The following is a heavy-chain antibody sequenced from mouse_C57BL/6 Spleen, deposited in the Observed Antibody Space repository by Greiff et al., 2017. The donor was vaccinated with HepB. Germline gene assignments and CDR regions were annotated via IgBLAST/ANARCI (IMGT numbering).Heavy chain of an antibody. V-gene: IGHV14-3*01. CDR1: GFNIKNTY. CDR3: ARGGVTTVVADWYFDV. J-gene: IGHJ1*03. Sequence: VQLQQSVAELVRPGASVKLSCTASGFNIKNTYMHWVKQRPEQGLEWIGRIDPANGNTKYAPKFQGKATITADTSSNTAYLQLSSLTSEDTAIYYWARGGVTTVVADWYFDVWGTGTTVTVSS. CDR2: IDPANGNT. D-gene: IGHD1-1*01.